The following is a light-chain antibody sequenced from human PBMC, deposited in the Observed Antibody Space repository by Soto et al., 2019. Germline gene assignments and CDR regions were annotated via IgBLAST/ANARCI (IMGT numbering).Light chain of an antibody. CDR1: QSVSSY. V-gene: IGKV3-11*01. CDR2: DAS. Sequence: PRERATLSCRASQSVSSYLAGYQQKPGQAPRLLIYDASNRASGIPARFSGSGSGTDFTLTISSLEPADFAVYYCQQRSNWPTFGPGTRLEIK. CDR3: QQRSNWPT. J-gene: IGKJ5*01.